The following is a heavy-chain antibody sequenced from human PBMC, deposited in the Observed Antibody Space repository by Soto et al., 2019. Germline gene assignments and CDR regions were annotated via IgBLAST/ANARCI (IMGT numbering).Heavy chain of an antibody. J-gene: IGHJ4*02. CDR3: ARPGNYGSGSYLYYLDY. CDR1: GGSISSSSYY. Sequence: SETLSLTCTVSGGSISSSSYYWGWIRQPPGKGLEWIGSIYYSGSTYYNPSLKSRVTISVDTSKNQFSLKLSSVTAADTAVYYCARPGNYGSGSYLYYLDYWGQGTLVTVSS. D-gene: IGHD3-10*01. V-gene: IGHV4-39*01. CDR2: IYYSGST.